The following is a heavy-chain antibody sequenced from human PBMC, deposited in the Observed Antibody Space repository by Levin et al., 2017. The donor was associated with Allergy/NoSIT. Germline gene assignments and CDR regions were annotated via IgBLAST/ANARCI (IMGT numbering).Heavy chain of an antibody. J-gene: IGHJ6*02. CDR1: GFTFSSYW. D-gene: IGHD2-2*01. CDR2: INSDGSST. CDR3: ARVGGVVVPSSDDYYYYYGMDV. V-gene: IGHV3-74*01. Sequence: GGSLRLSCAASGFTFSSYWMHWVRQVPGKGLLWVSRINSDGSSTSYADSVKGRFTISRDNAKNTLYLQMNSLRAEDTAVYYCARVGGVVVPSSDDYYYYYGMDVWGQGTTVTVSS.